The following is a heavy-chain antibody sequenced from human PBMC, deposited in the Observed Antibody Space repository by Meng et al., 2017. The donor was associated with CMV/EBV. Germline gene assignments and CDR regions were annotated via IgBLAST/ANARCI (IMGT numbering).Heavy chain of an antibody. V-gene: IGHV3-21*01. CDR1: GFTFSSYS. CDR3: ARGTEDY. CDR2: ISSSRSYI. D-gene: IGHD1-1*01. J-gene: IGHJ4*02. Sequence: SMRLSCAGYGFTFSSYSMNWVRQAPGKGLEWVSSISSSRSYIYYADAVKGRFTISRDNAKNSLYLQMNSLRAEDTAVYYCARGTEDYWGQGTLVTVSS.